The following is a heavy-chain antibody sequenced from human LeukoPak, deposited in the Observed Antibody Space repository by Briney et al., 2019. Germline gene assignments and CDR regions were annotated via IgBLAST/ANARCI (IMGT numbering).Heavy chain of an antibody. Sequence: GASVKVSCKASGYTFTSYGISWVRQAPGQGLEWMGWINTNTGNPTYAQGFTGRFVFSLDTSVSTAYLQISSLKAEDTAVYYCARDLISSNFDYWGQGTLVTVSS. V-gene: IGHV7-4-1*02. D-gene: IGHD6-13*01. CDR2: INTNTGNP. J-gene: IGHJ4*02. CDR3: ARDLISSNFDY. CDR1: GYTFTSYG.